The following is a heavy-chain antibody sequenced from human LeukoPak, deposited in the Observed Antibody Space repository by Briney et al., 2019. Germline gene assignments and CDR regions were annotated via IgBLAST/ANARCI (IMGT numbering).Heavy chain of an antibody. Sequence: SETLSLTCAVCGGSFSGYYWSWIRQPPGKGLEWIGEINHSGSTNYNPSLKSRVTISVDTSKNQFSLKLGSVTAADTAVYYCARMGRPGSYQSQKRGWFDPWGQGTLVTVSS. CDR3: ARMGRPGSYQSQKRGWFDP. J-gene: IGHJ5*02. CDR1: GGSFSGYY. CDR2: INHSGST. D-gene: IGHD3-10*01. V-gene: IGHV4-34*01.